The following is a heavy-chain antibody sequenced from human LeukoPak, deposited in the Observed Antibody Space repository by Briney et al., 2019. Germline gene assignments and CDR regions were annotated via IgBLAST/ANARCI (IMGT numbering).Heavy chain of an antibody. CDR2: ISPSGGGT. CDR3: AKFPTMTTFFGH. D-gene: IGHD4-17*01. J-gene: IGHJ5*02. Sequence: PGGSLRLSCAASGFTFSSYGMNWVRQAPGKGLEWISGISPSGGGTYYADFVKGRFTISRDDSKNTLYLQMSSLRSEDTALYYCAKFPTMTTFFGHWGQGALVIVSS. V-gene: IGHV3-23*01. CDR1: GFTFSSYG.